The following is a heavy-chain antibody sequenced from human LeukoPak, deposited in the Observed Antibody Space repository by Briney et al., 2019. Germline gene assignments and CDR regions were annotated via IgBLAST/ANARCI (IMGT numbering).Heavy chain of an antibody. CDR1: GFTFSSYS. D-gene: IGHD6-19*01. CDR2: ISSSSSTI. CDR3: ARGMYSSGRYSDY. Sequence: GGSLRLSCAASGFTFSSYSMNWVRQAPGKGLEWVSYISSSSSTIYYADSVKGRFTISRDNAKNSLYLQMNSLRAEDTAVYYCARGMYSSGRYSDYWGQGTLVTVSS. V-gene: IGHV3-48*04. J-gene: IGHJ4*02.